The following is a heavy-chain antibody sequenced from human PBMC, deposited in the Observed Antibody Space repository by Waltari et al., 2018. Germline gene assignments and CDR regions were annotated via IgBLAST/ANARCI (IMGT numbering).Heavy chain of an antibody. V-gene: IGHV3-30*02. Sequence: VQLVESGGGLVQPGGSLRLSCAASGFTFSSYAMSWVRQAPGKGLEWVAFIRYDGSNKYYVDSVKGRFTISRDNSKNTLHLQMNSLSEEDTAVYYCARDPNSSGYPTYFDYWGQGTLVTVSS. CDR3: ARDPNSSGYPTYFDY. CDR2: IRYDGSNK. D-gene: IGHD3-22*01. J-gene: IGHJ4*02. CDR1: GFTFSSYA.